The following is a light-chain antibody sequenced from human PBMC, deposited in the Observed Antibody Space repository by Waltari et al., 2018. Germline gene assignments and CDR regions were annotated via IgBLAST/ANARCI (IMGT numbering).Light chain of an antibody. J-gene: IGLJ3*02. CDR3: CSFTSTSSWV. CDR2: DVN. V-gene: IGLV2-14*03. CDR1: SSDIGAYNY. Sequence: HSALTQPASVSGSPGQSITISCTGTSSDIGAYNYVSWYQQHPCKAPKLIIFDVNNRPSGVSSRFSGSKSGNTASLTISGLQAEDEADFYCCSFTSTSSWVFGGGTKLTVL.